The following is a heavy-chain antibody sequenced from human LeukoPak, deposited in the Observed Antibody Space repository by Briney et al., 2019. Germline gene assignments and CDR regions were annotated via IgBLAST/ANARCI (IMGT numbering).Heavy chain of an antibody. Sequence: PGGSLRLSCAASGFTFSSYAMHWVRQAPGKGLEWVAVISYDGSNKYYADSVKGRFTISRDNVKNSLYLQMNSLRAEDTAVYYCATDLYYWGQGTLVTVSS. D-gene: IGHD3-3*01. CDR3: ATDLYY. CDR1: GFTFSSYA. V-gene: IGHV3-30*04. J-gene: IGHJ4*02. CDR2: ISYDGSNK.